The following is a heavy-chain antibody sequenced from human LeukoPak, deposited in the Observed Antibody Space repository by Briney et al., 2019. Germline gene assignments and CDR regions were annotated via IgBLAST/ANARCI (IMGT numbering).Heavy chain of an antibody. D-gene: IGHD3-10*01. Sequence: GGSLRLSCAASGFAFSTYGMHWVRRAPGKGLEWVAVIWSDGTNERYADSVKGRFTISRDNSKNTLFLQMNSLRAEDTAVYYCTGDKGSGSYLGAFDIWGQGTMDTVSS. CDR2: IWSDGTNE. CDR3: TGDKGSGSYLGAFDI. CDR1: GFAFSTYG. V-gene: IGHV3-33*01. J-gene: IGHJ3*02.